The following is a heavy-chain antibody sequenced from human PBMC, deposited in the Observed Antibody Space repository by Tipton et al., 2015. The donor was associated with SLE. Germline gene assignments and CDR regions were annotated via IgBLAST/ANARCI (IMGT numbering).Heavy chain of an antibody. J-gene: IGHJ4*02. CDR3: ARAPGILTGFFDY. Sequence: TLSLTCTVSGGSISSSSYYWGWIRQPPGKGLEWIGSIYYSGSTYYNPSLKSRVTISVDTSKNQFSLKLSSVTAADTAVYYCARAPGILTGFFDYWGQGTLVTVSS. V-gene: IGHV4-39*07. CDR2: IYYSGST. D-gene: IGHD3-9*01. CDR1: GGSISSSSYY.